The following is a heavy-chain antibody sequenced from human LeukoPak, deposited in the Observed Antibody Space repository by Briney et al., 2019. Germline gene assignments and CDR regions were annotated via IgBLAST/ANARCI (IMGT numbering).Heavy chain of an antibody. CDR2: ISYDGSSK. CDR3: AKFYDTIFGVVIIRGAFDI. J-gene: IGHJ3*02. V-gene: IGHV3-30-3*02. D-gene: IGHD3-3*01. CDR1: GFTFSSYA. Sequence: GGSLRLSCAASGFTFSSYAMHWVRQAPGKGLEWVAVISYDGSSKYYADSVKGRFTISRDNSKNTLYLQMNSLRAEDTAVYYCAKFYDTIFGVVIIRGAFDIWGQGTMDTVSS.